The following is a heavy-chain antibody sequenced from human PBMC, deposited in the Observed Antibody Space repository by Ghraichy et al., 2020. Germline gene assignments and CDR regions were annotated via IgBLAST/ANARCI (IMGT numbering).Heavy chain of an antibody. CDR1: GGSISSGGYY. D-gene: IGHD4-17*01. V-gene: IGHV4-31*03. Sequence: SETLSLTCTVSGGSISSGGYYWSWIRQHPGKGLEWIGYIYYSGSTYYNPSLKSRVTISVDTSKNQFSLKLSSVTAADTAVYYCARYYGDYYWYFDLWGRGTLVTVSS. CDR2: IYYSGST. J-gene: IGHJ2*01. CDR3: ARYYGDYYWYFDL.